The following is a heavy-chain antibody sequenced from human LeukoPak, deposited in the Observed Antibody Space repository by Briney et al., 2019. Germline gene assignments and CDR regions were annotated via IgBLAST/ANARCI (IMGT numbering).Heavy chain of an antibody. CDR1: GGSISPYY. CDR3: ARDARYYDSSGYYAFDI. CDR2: IYHSGCT. Sequence: SETLSLTCTVSGGSISPYYWSWIRQPPGKGLEWIGYIYHSGCTNYNPSLKSRVTISVDKSKNQFSLKLSSVTAADTAVYYCARDARYYDSSGYYAFDIWGQGTMVTVSS. J-gene: IGHJ3*02. D-gene: IGHD3-22*01. V-gene: IGHV4-59*01.